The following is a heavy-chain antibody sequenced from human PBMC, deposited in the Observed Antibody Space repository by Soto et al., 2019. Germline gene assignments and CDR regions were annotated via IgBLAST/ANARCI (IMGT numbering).Heavy chain of an antibody. CDR1: GGTFSSYA. J-gene: IGHJ6*02. Sequence: SVKVSCKASGGTFSSYAISWVRQAPGQGLEWMGGIIPIFGTANYAQKFQGRVTITADESTSTAYMELSSLRSEDTAVYYCARDIRNGTNGYYYYGMDVWGQGTTVTVSS. V-gene: IGHV1-69*13. CDR3: ARDIRNGTNGYYYYGMDV. CDR2: IIPIFGTA. D-gene: IGHD1-7*01.